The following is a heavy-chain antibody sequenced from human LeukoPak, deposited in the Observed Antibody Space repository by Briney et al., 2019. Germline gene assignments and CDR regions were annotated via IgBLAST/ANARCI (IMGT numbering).Heavy chain of an antibody. Sequence: ASVKVSCKASGYTFTSYGISWVRQAPGQGLEWMGWISAYNGNTNYAQKLQGRVTMTTDTSTSTAYMELRSPRSDDTAVYYCARIYDYVWGSYRYYFDYWGQGTLVTVSS. CDR3: ARIYDYVWGSYRYYFDY. V-gene: IGHV1-18*01. D-gene: IGHD3-16*02. J-gene: IGHJ4*02. CDR1: GYTFTSYG. CDR2: ISAYNGNT.